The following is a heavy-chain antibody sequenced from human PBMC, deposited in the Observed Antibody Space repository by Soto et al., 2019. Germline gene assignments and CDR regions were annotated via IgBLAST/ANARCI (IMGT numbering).Heavy chain of an antibody. CDR2: INPHGGST. Sequence: GASVKVSCKAPGDTFTSYYLNWVRQAPGQGLEWMGVINPHGGSTKYAQKLQGRITMTRDTSRSTVYMELSSLRSDDTAIYYSARYPGANLAIIIEGSNWFDPWGQGNLVTVSP. V-gene: IGHV1-46*01. CDR3: ARYPGANLAIIIEGSNWFDP. J-gene: IGHJ5*02. CDR1: GDTFTSYY.